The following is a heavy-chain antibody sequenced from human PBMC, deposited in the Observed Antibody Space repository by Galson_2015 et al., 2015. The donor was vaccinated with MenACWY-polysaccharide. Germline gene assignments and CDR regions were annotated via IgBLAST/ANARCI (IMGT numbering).Heavy chain of an antibody. Sequence: SLRLSCAASGFTFSDYYMNWTRQAPGKGLEWVSYISTSGTNIYHADSVKGRFTISRDNAKNSLYLQMNSLRAEDTAVYYCAKLGLKWDLPRDYSFYMDVWGKGTMVTVSS. CDR3: AKLGLKWDLPRDYSFYMDV. V-gene: IGHV3-11*01. D-gene: IGHD1-26*01. J-gene: IGHJ6*03. CDR2: ISTSGTNI. CDR1: GFTFSDYY.